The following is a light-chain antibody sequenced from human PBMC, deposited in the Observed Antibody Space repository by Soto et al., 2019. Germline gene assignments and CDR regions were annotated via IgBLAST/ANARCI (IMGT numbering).Light chain of an antibody. J-gene: IGLJ1*01. V-gene: IGLV1-40*01. CDR3: QSYDSSLSLYV. Sequence: QSVLTQPPSVSGAPGQRVTISCTGSSSNIGAGYDVYWYQQLPGTAPKLLIFGNSNRPSGVPDRFSGSKSGTSASLAITGLRAADEADYYCQSYDSSLSLYVFGTGTKVTVL. CDR1: SSNIGAGYD. CDR2: GNS.